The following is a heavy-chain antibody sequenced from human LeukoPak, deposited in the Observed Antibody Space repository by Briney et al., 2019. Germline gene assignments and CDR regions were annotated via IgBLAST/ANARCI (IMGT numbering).Heavy chain of an antibody. CDR2: IYHSGST. CDR1: GGSFSGYY. CDR3: ARHSPGYMDV. V-gene: IGHV4-34*01. J-gene: IGHJ6*03. Sequence: SETLSLTCAVYGGSFSGYYWSWIRQPPGKGLEWIGEIYHSGSTNYSPSLKSRVTISVDTSKNQFPLKLSSVTAADTAVYYCARHSPGYMDVWGKGTTVTVSS. D-gene: IGHD3-10*01.